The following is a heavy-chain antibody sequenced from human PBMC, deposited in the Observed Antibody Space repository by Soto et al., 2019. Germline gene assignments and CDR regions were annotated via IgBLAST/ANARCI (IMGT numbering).Heavy chain of an antibody. D-gene: IGHD6-19*01. CDR1: GFTFSSYA. V-gene: IGHV3-23*01. J-gene: IGHJ4*02. Sequence: EVQLLESGGGSGQPGGSLRLSCATSGFTFSSYAMNWVRQAPGKGLDWVSAISGSGGSTNYADSVEGRCSISRDNSKITLYLQMSSLRAEDTAVYYCARAGGIAVPGSHLDYWGQGTLVTVSS. CDR2: ISGSGGST. CDR3: ARAGGIAVPGSHLDY.